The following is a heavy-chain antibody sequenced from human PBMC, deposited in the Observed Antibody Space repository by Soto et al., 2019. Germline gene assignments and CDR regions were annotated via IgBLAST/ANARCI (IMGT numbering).Heavy chain of an antibody. D-gene: IGHD3-10*01. V-gene: IGHV3-66*01. Sequence: EVQLVESGGGLVHPGGSLRLSCVVSGFTVSNNYMSWVRQAPGKGLEWVSVIYSGGSTSYINSVKGRFTISRDNSKNTVYLQMNSLRAEDTAVYYCARPDTVRGVSYWGQGTLVTVSS. CDR3: ARPDTVRGVSY. CDR1: GFTVSNNY. J-gene: IGHJ4*02. CDR2: IYSGGST.